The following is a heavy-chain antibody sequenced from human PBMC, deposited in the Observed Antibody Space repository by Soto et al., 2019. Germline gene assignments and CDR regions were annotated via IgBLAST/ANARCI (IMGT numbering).Heavy chain of an antibody. CDR2: ISASGDST. D-gene: IGHD3-10*01. Sequence: GGSLRLSCAASGFTFNSYAMSWVRQAPGKGLEWVSAISASGDSTYDADAVKGRFTISRDNSKNTLYLEMNSLRAEDTALYYCSKTPLTYLRDIFWFDPWGQGTLVTVSS. J-gene: IGHJ5*01. V-gene: IGHV3-23*01. CDR1: GFTFNSYA. CDR3: SKTPLTYLRDIFWFDP.